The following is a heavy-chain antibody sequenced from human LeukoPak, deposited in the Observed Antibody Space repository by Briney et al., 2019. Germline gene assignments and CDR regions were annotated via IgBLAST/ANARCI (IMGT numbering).Heavy chain of an antibody. CDR3: ARLYRYYYYMDV. Sequence: TLSLTCTVSGGSISSGDYYWNWIRQPPGKGLEWIGYIYYSGSTYYNPSLKSRITISVDTSKNQFSLKLSSVTAADTAVYYCARLYRYYYYMDVWGKGTTVTVSS. J-gene: IGHJ6*03. D-gene: IGHD5-18*01. V-gene: IGHV4-30-4*08. CDR2: IYYSGST. CDR1: GGSISSGDYY.